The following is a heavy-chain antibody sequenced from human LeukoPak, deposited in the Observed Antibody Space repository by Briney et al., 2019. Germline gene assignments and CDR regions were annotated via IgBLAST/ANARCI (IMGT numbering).Heavy chain of an antibody. J-gene: IGHJ6*03. Sequence: SETLSLTCTVSGGPISSSSYYWGWIRQPPGKGLEWIGSIYYSGSTYYNPSLKSRVTISVDTSKNQFSLNRISVTAADTAYYMDVWGKRTTVTGSS. CDR3: V. CDR1: GGPISSSSYY. CDR2: IYYSGST. V-gene: IGHV4-39*07.